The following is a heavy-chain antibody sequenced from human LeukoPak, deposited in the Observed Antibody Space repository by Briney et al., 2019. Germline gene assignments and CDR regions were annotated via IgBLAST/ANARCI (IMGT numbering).Heavy chain of an antibody. D-gene: IGHD6-6*01. CDR2: INNEGTDT. Sequence: GGSLRLSCVVSGLTFSHHWIHWVRQVPGKGLVWVSHINNEGTDTRYADSVRGRFTISRDNAKNSLYLQMNSLRAEDTAVYYCARGRAISSSWGYYFDYWGQGTLVTVSS. CDR3: ARGRAISSSWGYYFDY. CDR1: GLTFSHHW. V-gene: IGHV3-74*01. J-gene: IGHJ4*02.